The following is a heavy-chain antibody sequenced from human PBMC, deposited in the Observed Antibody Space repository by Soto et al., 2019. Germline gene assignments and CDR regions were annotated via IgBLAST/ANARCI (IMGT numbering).Heavy chain of an antibody. CDR3: ARGPYSSSSRGIIDY. CDR2: INHSGST. V-gene: IGHV4-34*01. CDR1: GGSFSGYY. Sequence: SETLSLTCAVYGGSFSGYYWSWIRQPPGKGLEWIGEINHSGSTNYNPSLKSRVTISVDTSKNQFSLKLSSVTAADTAVYYCARGPYSSSSRGIIDYWGQGTLVTVSS. D-gene: IGHD6-6*01. J-gene: IGHJ4*02.